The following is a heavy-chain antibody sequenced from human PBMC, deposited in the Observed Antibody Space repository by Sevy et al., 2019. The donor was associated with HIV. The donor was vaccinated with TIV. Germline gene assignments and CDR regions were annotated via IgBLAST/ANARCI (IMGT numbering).Heavy chain of an antibody. V-gene: IGHV3-30-3*01. D-gene: IGHD2-15*01. CDR3: ASTGYCTGGSCYSPFGY. J-gene: IGHJ4*02. Sequence: GGSLRLSCAASGFIFNTYAMHWVRQAPGKGLEWVAVISYDGINKYYADSVKGRVTISRDNSRNTLDLQLNCLRSEDTALYYCASTGYCTGGSCYSPFGYWGQGTLVTVSS. CDR1: GFIFNTYA. CDR2: ISYDGINK.